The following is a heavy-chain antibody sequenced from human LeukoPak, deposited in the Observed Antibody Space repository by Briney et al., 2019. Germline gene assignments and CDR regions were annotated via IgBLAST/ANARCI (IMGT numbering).Heavy chain of an antibody. D-gene: IGHD6-19*01. CDR2: VNPSDTST. Sequence: ASVKVSCRASEYIFSNSLMHWVRQAPGQGLEWMGVVNPSDTSTTYAQSLQGRVTMTRDTSTSTVYMDLSGLRSEDTAMYYCVRENIAVPGPAFDYWGQGTLDTVSS. CDR1: EYIFSNSL. V-gene: IGHV1-46*04. J-gene: IGHJ4*02. CDR3: VRENIAVPGPAFDY.